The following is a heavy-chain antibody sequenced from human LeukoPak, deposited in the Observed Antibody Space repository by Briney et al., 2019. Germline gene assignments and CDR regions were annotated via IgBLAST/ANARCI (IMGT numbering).Heavy chain of an antibody. Sequence: PSETLSLTCTVSGGSISSSSYYWGWIRQPPGKGLEWIGSIYYTGSAYYNPSLKSRVTISVDTSKNQFSLRLSSVTAADTAVYYCASQLRYFDWLHYYYYMDVWGKGTTVTISS. D-gene: IGHD3-9*01. CDR3: ASQLRYFDWLHYYYYMDV. V-gene: IGHV4-39*01. CDR2: IYYTGSA. CDR1: GGSISSSSYY. J-gene: IGHJ6*03.